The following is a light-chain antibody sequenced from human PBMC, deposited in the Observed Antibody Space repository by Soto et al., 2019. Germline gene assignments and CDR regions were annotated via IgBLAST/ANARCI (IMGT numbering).Light chain of an antibody. J-gene: IGKJ4*01. V-gene: IGKV1-9*01. CDR1: QSISSY. CDR3: QQVNGYPRDIT. CDR2: AAS. Sequence: DIQMTQSPSSLSASVGDRVTITCRASQSISSYLNWYQQKPGKAPKLLIYAASTLQSGVPARFSGSGSGTDFTLTISSLQPEDFATYYCQQVNGYPRDITFGGVTRVEI.